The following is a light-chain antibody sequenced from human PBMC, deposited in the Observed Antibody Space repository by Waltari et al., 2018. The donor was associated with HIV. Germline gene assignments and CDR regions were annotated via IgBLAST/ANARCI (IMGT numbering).Light chain of an antibody. Sequence: QSALTQPASVSGSPGQSITLSCTGATSDVGRSHYVSWYQHHPGKAPKLIIYDVSNRPSGVSNRFSGSKSGTTASLTISGLQAEDEADYYCSSYTSSRTVVFGGGTKLTVL. CDR2: DVS. V-gene: IGLV2-14*03. CDR1: TSDVGRSHY. CDR3: SSYTSSRTVV. J-gene: IGLJ2*01.